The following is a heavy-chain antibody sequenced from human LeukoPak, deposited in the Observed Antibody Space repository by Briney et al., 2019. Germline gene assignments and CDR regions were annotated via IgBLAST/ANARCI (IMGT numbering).Heavy chain of an antibody. Sequence: PSGTLSLTCTVSGGSISSHYWNWIRQPPGKGLEWIGYIYYSGGTNYNPSLKSRVTISVDTSKNQFSLKLSSVTAADTAVYYCARRSPGEAFDIWGQGTMVTVSS. D-gene: IGHD7-27*01. CDR1: GGSISSHY. CDR2: IYYSGGT. V-gene: IGHV4-59*11. CDR3: ARRSPGEAFDI. J-gene: IGHJ3*02.